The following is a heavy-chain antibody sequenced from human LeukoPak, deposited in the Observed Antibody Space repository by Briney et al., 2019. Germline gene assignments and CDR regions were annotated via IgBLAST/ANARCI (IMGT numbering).Heavy chain of an antibody. CDR3: ARAGLLWFGELFPYGMDV. D-gene: IGHD3-10*01. CDR1: GGSISGYY. J-gene: IGHJ6*02. Sequence: SETLSLTCTVSGGSISGYYWTWIRQPPGKGLEWIGQIYYNGKADYNPSLESRITISVDTSKNQFSLKLSSVTAADTAVYYCARAGLLWFGELFPYGMDVWGQGTTVTVSS. CDR2: IYYNGKA. V-gene: IGHV4-59*12.